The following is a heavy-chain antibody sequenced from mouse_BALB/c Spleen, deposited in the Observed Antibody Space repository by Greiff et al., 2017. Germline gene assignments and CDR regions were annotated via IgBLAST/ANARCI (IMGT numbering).Heavy chain of an antibody. CDR2: ISSGSSTI. CDR3: ARRLTGKDGFAY. CDR1: GFTFSSFG. J-gene: IGHJ3*01. Sequence: EVKLMESGGGLVQPGGSRKLSCAASGFTFSSFGMHWVRQAPEKGLEWVAYISSGSSTIYYADTVKGRFTISRDNPKNTLFLQMTSLRSEDTAMYYCARRLTGKDGFAYWGQGTLVTVSA. D-gene: IGHD4-1*01. V-gene: IGHV5-17*02.